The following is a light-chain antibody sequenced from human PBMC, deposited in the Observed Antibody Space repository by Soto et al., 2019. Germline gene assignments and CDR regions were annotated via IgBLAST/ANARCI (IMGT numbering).Light chain of an antibody. CDR1: QGIRNN. J-gene: IGKJ1*01. CDR3: QQYNAYPWT. V-gene: IGKV1-17*01. CDR2: GTS. Sequence: DIQMTQSPSSLFASVGDRVTITCRASQGIRNNLGWYQQKPGKAPKRLIYGTSNLQYGAPSRFSGSGSGTEFTLTITSLQPEDFATYYCQQYNAYPWTFGQGTKVDI.